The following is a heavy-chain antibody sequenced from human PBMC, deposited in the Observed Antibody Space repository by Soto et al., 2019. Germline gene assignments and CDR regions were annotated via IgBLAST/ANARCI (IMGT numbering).Heavy chain of an antibody. Sequence: ASVKVSCKASGYTFIRYGISWVRQAPGQGLEWMGWISAYNGDTNSAQKLQGRVTMTTDTSTSTAYMELRSLRSDDTAVYYCARGYVEAAGPNYYYYYMDVWGKGTTVTVS. D-gene: IGHD6-13*01. CDR1: GYTFIRYG. CDR3: ARGYVEAAGPNYYYYYMDV. V-gene: IGHV1-18*01. CDR2: ISAYNGDT. J-gene: IGHJ6*03.